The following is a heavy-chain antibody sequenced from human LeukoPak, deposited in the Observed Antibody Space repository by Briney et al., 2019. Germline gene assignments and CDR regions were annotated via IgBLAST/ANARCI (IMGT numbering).Heavy chain of an antibody. CDR3: ASDPDCGGDCYSSS. CDR1: GFTFSSYS. J-gene: IGHJ5*02. V-gene: IGHV3-21*01. CDR2: ISSSSSYI. D-gene: IGHD2-21*02. Sequence: PGGSLRLSCAASGFTFSSYSMNWVRQAPGKGLEWVSSISSSSSYIYYADSVKGRFTISRDNAKNSLYLQTNSLRAEDTAVYYCASDPDCGGDCYSSSWGQGTLVTVSS.